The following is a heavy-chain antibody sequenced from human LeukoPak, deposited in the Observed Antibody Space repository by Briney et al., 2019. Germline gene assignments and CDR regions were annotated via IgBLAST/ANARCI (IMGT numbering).Heavy chain of an antibody. Sequence: GASVKVSCKASGYTFTSYYMHWVRQAPGQGLEWMGFINPSGGSTSYAQKFQGRITMTRDTSTTTVYMDLSSLRSEDTAVYYCARNVGSGLDYWGQGTLVTVSS. CDR3: ARNVGSGLDY. J-gene: IGHJ4*02. CDR2: INPSGGST. D-gene: IGHD1-1*01. V-gene: IGHV1-46*01. CDR1: GYTFTSYY.